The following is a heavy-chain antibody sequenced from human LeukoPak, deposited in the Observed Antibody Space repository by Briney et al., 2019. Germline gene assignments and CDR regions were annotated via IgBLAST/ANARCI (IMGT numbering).Heavy chain of an antibody. D-gene: IGHD1-1*01. V-gene: IGHV4-34*01. Sequence: ETLSLTCAVYGGSFSGYYWSWIRQPPGKGLEWIGEINHSGSTNYNPSLKSRVTISVDTSKNQFSLKLSSVTAADTAVYYCARGRLYNWNGKGLSWFDPWGQGTLVTVSS. CDR2: INHSGST. CDR3: ARGRLYNWNGKGLSWFDP. CDR1: GGSFSGYY. J-gene: IGHJ5*02.